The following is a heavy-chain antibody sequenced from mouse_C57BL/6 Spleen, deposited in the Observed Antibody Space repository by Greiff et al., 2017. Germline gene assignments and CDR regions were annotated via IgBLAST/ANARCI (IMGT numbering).Heavy chain of an antibody. D-gene: IGHD1-1*01. V-gene: IGHV1-5*01. CDR3: TREGFITTVDDWYFDV. J-gene: IGHJ1*03. CDR1: GYTFTSYW. Sequence: VQLQQSGTVLARPGASVKMSCKTSGYTFTSYWMHWVKQRPGQGLEWIGAIYPGNSDTSYNQKFKGKAKLTAVTSASTAYMELSSLTNEDSAVYYCTREGFITTVDDWYFDVWGTGTTVTVSS. CDR2: IYPGNSDT.